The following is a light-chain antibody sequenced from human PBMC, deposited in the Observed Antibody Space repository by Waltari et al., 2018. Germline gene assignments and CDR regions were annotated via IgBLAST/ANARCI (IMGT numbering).Light chain of an antibody. CDR2: SAS. J-gene: IGKJ1*01. CDR1: QGISSY. CDR3: LQHNSCPWT. V-gene: IGKV1-17*01. Sequence: DIQMTQSPSSLSASVGDTVTITCRASQGISSYLNWFQQKPGKAPKLLIYSASSLESGVPTGVSGSGAGTEFTLTISSLQPEDFAACYCLQHNSCPWTFGQGTKVEIK.